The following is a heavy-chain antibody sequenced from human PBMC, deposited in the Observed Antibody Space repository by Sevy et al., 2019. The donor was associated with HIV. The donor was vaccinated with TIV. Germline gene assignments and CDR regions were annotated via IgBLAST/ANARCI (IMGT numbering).Heavy chain of an antibody. D-gene: IGHD2-2*03. CDR2: IYYSGNT. V-gene: IGHV4-31*03. J-gene: IGHJ3*01. CDR1: GGSISSGGYF. CDR3: ARYRDDWIVYGFDA. Sequence: SETLSLTCTVSGGSISSGGYFWSWIRQHPGKGLEWIGCIYYSGNTYYNPSLKSRVTISVGTCKNQLSLKLRSVTAADTAVYFFARYRDDWIVYGFDAWCQGTMVTVSS.